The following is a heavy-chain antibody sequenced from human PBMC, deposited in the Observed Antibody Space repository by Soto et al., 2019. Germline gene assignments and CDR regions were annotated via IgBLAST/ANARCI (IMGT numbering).Heavy chain of an antibody. V-gene: IGHV4-61*01. CDR1: GGSIGSRSGC. CDR3: AGSTGTEAFDI. Sequence: FGTQPLPDTVAGGSIGSRSGCRILIRQPPGKGLEWIGYIYYSGSTNYNPSLKSRVTISVDTSKNQFSLKLSSVTAADTAVCYCAGSTGTEAFDIWGQGTMVTVSS. CDR2: IYYSGST. J-gene: IGHJ3*02.